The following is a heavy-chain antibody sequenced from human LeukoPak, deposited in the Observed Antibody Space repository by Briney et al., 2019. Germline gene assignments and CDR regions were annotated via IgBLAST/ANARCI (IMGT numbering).Heavy chain of an antibody. CDR3: ARVRYSYGCMDV. V-gene: IGHV4-59*01. J-gene: IGHJ6*02. Sequence: SETLSLTCTVSGGSISSYYWSWIRQPPGKGLEWIGYIYYSGSTNYNPSLKSRVTISVDTSKNQFSLKLSSVAAADTAVYYCARVRYSYGCMDVWGQGTTVTVSS. CDR1: GGSISSYY. CDR2: IYYSGST. D-gene: IGHD5-18*01.